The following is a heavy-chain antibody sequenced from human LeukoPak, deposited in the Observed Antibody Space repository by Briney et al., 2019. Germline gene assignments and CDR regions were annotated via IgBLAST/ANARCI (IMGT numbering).Heavy chain of an antibody. Sequence: GASVKVSCKASGYTFTNYAIHLVRQAPGQRLEWMGWITAGNGNTKYSPKFQGRATTTRDTSASTAYMELSSLTSEDAAVYYCARTLPPSYVGDVASGMYVSGKGNPVTASS. CDR1: GYTFTNYA. CDR3: ARTLPPSYVGDVASGMYV. D-gene: IGHD3-10*02. CDR2: ITAGNGNT. J-gene: IGHJ6*04. V-gene: IGHV1-3*01.